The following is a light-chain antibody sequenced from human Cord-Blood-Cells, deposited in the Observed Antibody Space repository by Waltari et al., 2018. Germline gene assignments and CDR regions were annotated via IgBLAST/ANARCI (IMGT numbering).Light chain of an antibody. CDR2: EVS. J-gene: IGLJ1*01. Sequence: QSALTQPPSASGSPGQSVTISCPGTSSHVGGYHYVSWYQQHPGKAPKLMIYEVSKRPSGVPDRFSGSKSGYTASLTVPGLQAEDEADYYCSSYAGSNNFVFGTGTKVTVL. CDR1: SSHVGGYHY. CDR3: SSYAGSNNFV. V-gene: IGLV2-8*01.